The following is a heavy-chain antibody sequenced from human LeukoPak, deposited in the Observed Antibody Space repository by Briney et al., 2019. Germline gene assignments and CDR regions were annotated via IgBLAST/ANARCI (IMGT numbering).Heavy chain of an antibody. CDR2: ISYDGSNK. CDR1: GFTFSSYG. D-gene: IGHD4-17*01. V-gene: IGHV3-30*03. CDR3: ARVGGDYVFDWYFDL. J-gene: IGHJ2*01. Sequence: GGSLRLSCAASGFTFSSYGMHWVRQAPGKGLEWVAVISYDGSNKYYADSVKGRFTISRDNSKNTLYLQMNSLRAEDTAVYYCARVGGDYVFDWYFDLWGRGTLVTVSS.